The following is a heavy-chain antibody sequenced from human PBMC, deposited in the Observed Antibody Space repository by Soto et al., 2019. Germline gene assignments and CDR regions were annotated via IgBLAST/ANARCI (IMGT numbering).Heavy chain of an antibody. Sequence: PSETLSLTCTVSGGSISSYYWSWIRQPPGKGLEWIGYIYYSGSTNYNPSLKSRVTMSVDTSKNQFSLRLSSVTAADTAVYYCARDYRPTYYYDSSGYYPPTYFDYWGQGSLVTVSS. CDR2: IYYSGST. CDR1: GGSISSYY. D-gene: IGHD3-22*01. V-gene: IGHV4-59*12. CDR3: ARDYRPTYYYDSSGYYPPTYFDY. J-gene: IGHJ4*02.